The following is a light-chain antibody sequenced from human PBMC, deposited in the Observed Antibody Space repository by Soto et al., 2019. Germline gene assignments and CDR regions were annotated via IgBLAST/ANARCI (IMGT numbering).Light chain of an antibody. Sequence: DIQMTPSPSTLSASVGDRVTITCRASQSISSWLAWYQQKPGKAPKLLIYKASSLESGVPSRFSGSGSGTEFTLTISSLQPDDFATYYCRQYNSYSRTFGQGTKVDIK. CDR2: KAS. J-gene: IGKJ1*01. V-gene: IGKV1-5*03. CDR1: QSISSW. CDR3: RQYNSYSRT.